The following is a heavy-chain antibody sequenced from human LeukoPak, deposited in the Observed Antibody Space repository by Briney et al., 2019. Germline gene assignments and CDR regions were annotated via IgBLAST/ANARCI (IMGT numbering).Heavy chain of an antibody. CDR2: INAGNGNT. CDR1: GYTFTSYA. Sequence: ASVKVSCKASGYTFTSYAMHWVRQAPGQRLEWMGWINAGNGNTKYSQKFQGRVTITRDTSASTAYMELSSLGSEDTAVYYCARLGRGSGWYYHYWGQGTLVTVSS. CDR3: ARLGRGSGWYYHY. J-gene: IGHJ4*02. D-gene: IGHD6-19*01. V-gene: IGHV1-3*01.